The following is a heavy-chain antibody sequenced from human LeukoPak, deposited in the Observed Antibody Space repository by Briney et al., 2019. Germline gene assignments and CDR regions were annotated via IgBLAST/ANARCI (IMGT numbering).Heavy chain of an antibody. CDR2: IRYNGNNQ. D-gene: IGHD3-10*01. V-gene: IGHV3-30*02. J-gene: IGHJ4*02. Sequence: PGGSLRLSCATSGFTFSNYAMHWVRQAPGKGLEWVAFIRYNGNNQYYADSVKGRFTISRDNSKDTLYLQMNSLRADDTAVYYCEKDRAYVAMVRGVLDYWGQGTLVTVSS. CDR1: GFTFSNYA. CDR3: EKDRAYVAMVRGVLDY.